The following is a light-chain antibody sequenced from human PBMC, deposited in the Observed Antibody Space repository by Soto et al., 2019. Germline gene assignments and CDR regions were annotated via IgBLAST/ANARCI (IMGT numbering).Light chain of an antibody. Sequence: DLQMTQSPSSLSASVGDRVTITCRASQSISSYLNWYQQKPGKAPKFLIYAASSLQSGVPSRFSGSASGTDFTLTISSLQPEDFATYYCQQSYSTPPTFGQGTKVEIK. J-gene: IGKJ1*01. CDR1: QSISSY. CDR3: QQSYSTPPT. CDR2: AAS. V-gene: IGKV1-39*01.